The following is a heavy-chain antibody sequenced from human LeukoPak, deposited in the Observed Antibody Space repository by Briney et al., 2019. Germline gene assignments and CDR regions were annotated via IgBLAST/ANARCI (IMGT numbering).Heavy chain of an antibody. CDR3: ARELGYCSGGSSYFYFDY. CDR1: GFTFDDYG. Sequence: GGSLRLSCAASGFTFDDYGMSWVRQAPGKGLEWVAVIWYDGSNKYYADSVKGRFTISRDNSKNTLYLQMNSLRAEDTAVYYCARELGYCSGGSSYFYFDYWGQGTLVTVSS. D-gene: IGHD2-15*01. J-gene: IGHJ4*02. CDR2: IWYDGSNK. V-gene: IGHV3-33*08.